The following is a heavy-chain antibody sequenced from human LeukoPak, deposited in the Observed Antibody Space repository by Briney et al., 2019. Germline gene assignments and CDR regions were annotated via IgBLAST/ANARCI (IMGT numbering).Heavy chain of an antibody. CDR2: ISSSSSHI. Sequence: GGSLRLSCAASGFTFSSYSMNWVRQAPGKGLEWVSSISSSSSHIYYADSVRGRFTISRDNAKSSLYLQMNSLRADDTAIYYCAREGGWNDFDYWGQGTLVTVSS. J-gene: IGHJ4*02. V-gene: IGHV3-21*01. D-gene: IGHD1-1*01. CDR1: GFTFSSYS. CDR3: AREGGWNDFDY.